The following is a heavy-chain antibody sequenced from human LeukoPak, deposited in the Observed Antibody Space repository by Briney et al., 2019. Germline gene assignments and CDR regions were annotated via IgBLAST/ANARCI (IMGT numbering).Heavy chain of an antibody. CDR2: ISSSSSYI. V-gene: IGHV3-21*01. CDR3: ARAPIQRFNIVVVPAAQHSFDY. CDR1: GFTFSSYS. D-gene: IGHD2-2*01. J-gene: IGHJ4*02. Sequence: GGSLRLSCAASGFTFSSYSMNWVRQAPGKGLEWVSSISSSSSYIYYADSVKGRFTISRDTAKNSLYLQMNSLRAEDTAVYYCARAPIQRFNIVVVPAAQHSFDYWGQGTLVTVSS.